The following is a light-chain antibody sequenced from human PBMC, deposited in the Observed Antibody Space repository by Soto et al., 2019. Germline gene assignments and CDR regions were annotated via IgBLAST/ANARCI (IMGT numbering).Light chain of an antibody. CDR1: QRLLHSNGNTF. Sequence: EIVMTQSPPSLTVTPGEPASISCRSSQRLLHSNGNTFLDWYLQKPGQSPQLLIYLGSNRASGVPDRVSGSGAGTDFTLKISRVEAEDVGVYYCMQALHTPYTFGQGPKLEIK. CDR2: LGS. V-gene: IGKV2-28*01. J-gene: IGKJ2*01. CDR3: MQALHTPYT.